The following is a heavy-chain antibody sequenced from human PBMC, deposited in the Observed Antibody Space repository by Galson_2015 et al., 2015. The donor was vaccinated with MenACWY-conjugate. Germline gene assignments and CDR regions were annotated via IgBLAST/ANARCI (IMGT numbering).Heavy chain of an antibody. J-gene: IGHJ6*02. CDR1: GYTLTELS. CDR2: FDPEDGET. CDR3: ARPRSYYGMDV. Sequence: SVKVSCKVSGYTLTELSMHWVRQAPGKGLEWMGGFDPEDGETIYAQKFQGHVTISADKSISAAYLQWSSLKASDTAMYYCARPRSYYGMDVWGQGTTVTVSS. V-gene: IGHV1-24*01.